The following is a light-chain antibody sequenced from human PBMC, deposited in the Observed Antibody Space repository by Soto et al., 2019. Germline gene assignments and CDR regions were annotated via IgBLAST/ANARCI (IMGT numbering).Light chain of an antibody. CDR2: DAS. CDR3: QQYGSSPLT. CDR1: LTVSNNY. Sequence: EIVLTHSPVTLSVSPGERATLSCRASLTVSNNYLAWYQQKAGQAPRLVIYDASTRATGIPDRFSASGSRTDFTLTISRLEPEDFDVYFCQQYGSSPLTLGQGTKV. V-gene: IGKV3-20*01. J-gene: IGKJ1*01.